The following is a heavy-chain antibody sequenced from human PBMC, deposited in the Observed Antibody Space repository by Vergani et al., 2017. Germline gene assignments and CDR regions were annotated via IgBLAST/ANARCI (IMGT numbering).Heavy chain of an antibody. CDR1: GGSISSGGYS. V-gene: IGHV4-30-2*03. Sequence: QLQLQESGSGLVKPSQTLSLTCAVSGGSISSGGYSWSWIRQPPGKGLEWIGSIYYSGSTYYNPSLKSRVTISVDTSKNQFSLKLSSVTAADTAVYYCARHYRGEQLSDWFDPWGQGTLVTVSS. D-gene: IGHD6-6*01. CDR3: ARHYRGEQLSDWFDP. J-gene: IGHJ5*02. CDR2: IYYSGST.